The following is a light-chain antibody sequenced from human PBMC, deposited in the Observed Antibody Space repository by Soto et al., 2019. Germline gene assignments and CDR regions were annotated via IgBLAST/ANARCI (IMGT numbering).Light chain of an antibody. CDR3: QQYNGYWT. Sequence: DIQMTQSPSTLSASVGDRVTITCRASQSISDSLAWYQQKPGKAPKLLIYEASSLKSGVPSRFSSSRSATDYTLNISSLQPDDFATYYGQQYNGYWTFGQGTKVDIK. J-gene: IGKJ1*01. CDR2: EAS. CDR1: QSISDS. V-gene: IGKV1-5*03.